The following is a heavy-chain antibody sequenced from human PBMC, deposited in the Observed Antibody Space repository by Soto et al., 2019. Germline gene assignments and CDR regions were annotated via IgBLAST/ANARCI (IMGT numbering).Heavy chain of an antibody. V-gene: IGHV3-23*01. D-gene: IGHD2-2*01. CDR3: AKDHCSSTSCYGGGYYYYGMDV. J-gene: IGHJ6*02. CDR2: ISGSGGST. Sequence: GGSLRLSCAASGFTFSSYAMSWVRQAPGKGLEWVSAISGSGGSTYYADSVKGRFTISRDNSKNTLYLQMNSLRAEDTAVYYCAKDHCSSTSCYGGGYYYYGMDVWGQGTTVTVSS. CDR1: GFTFSSYA.